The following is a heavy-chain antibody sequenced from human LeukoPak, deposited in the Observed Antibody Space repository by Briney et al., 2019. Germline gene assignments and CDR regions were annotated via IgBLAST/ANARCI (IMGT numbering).Heavy chain of an antibody. CDR1: GFTFSSYG. J-gene: IGHJ4*02. V-gene: IGHV3-30*18. CDR3: AKDTEDSDY. Sequence: PGRSLRLSCAASGFTFSSYGMHWVRQAPGKGLEWVAVISYDGSNKYYADSVKGRFTISRDNSKNTLYLQMNSLRAEDTAVYYCAKDTEDSDYWGQGTLVTVSS. CDR2: ISYDGSNK.